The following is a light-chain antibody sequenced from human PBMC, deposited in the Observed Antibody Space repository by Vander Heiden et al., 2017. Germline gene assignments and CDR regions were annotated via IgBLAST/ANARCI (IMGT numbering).Light chain of an antibody. Sequence: DIQMTQSPSSLSATVRDRATITFRASHSNSSYLDWFQQKPGKAPKLLIYAASSLQSGVPSRFSGSGSGTDFTLTISSLQPEDFATYYCQQSYSTPRTFGQGTKLEIK. CDR2: AAS. V-gene: IGKV1-39*01. CDR1: HSNSSY. J-gene: IGKJ2*01. CDR3: QQSYSTPRT.